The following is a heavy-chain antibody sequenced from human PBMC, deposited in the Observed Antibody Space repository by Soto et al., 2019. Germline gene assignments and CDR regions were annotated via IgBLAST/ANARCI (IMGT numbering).Heavy chain of an antibody. J-gene: IGHJ4*02. D-gene: IGHD2-21*02. CDR3: ARGPGDGYYWNY. CDR1: GGSISSGGYY. CDR2: IYYSGTT. Sequence: QVQLQESGPGLVKPSQTLSLTCTVSGGSISSGGYYWGWIRQHPGKGLEWIAYIYYSGTTYYNPSLKSRLTRSVYTSKNQFSLKLTSVTAADTAVYYCARGPGDGYYWNYWGQGTLVTVSS. V-gene: IGHV4-31*03.